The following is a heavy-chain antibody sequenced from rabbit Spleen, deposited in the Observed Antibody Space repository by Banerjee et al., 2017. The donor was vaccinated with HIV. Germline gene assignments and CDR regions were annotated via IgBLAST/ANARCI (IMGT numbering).Heavy chain of an antibody. CDR3: ARGDRTNGGIVNGVSDL. CDR1: GVSFSSGYD. D-gene: IGHD3-1*01. Sequence: QEQLEESGGGLVKPEGSLTLTCIASGVSFSSGYDMCWVRQAPGKGLEWIACIGVGGYSNAYYASWAKGRFTITRSTSLNTVTLQMTSLTAADTATYFCARGDRTNGGIVNGVSDLWGPGTLVTVS. V-gene: IGHV1S45*01. CDR2: IGVGGYSNA. J-gene: IGHJ4*01.